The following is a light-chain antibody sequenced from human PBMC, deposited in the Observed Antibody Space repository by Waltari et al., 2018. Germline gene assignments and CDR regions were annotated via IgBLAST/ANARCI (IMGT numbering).Light chain of an antibody. CDR1: QTVSTP. CDR2: AAS. Sequence: CRARQTVSTPLAWYQQKPYQAARLLIYAASSRATGIPDRFSGGGSGTDFSLTISRLEPEDFAVYYCQHYVTLPATFGQGTKVAF. V-gene: IGKV3-20*01. CDR3: QHYVTLPAT. J-gene: IGKJ1*01.